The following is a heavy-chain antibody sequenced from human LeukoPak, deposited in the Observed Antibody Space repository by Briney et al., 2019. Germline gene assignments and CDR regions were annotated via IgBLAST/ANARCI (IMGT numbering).Heavy chain of an antibody. CDR1: GVSISSGDHY. V-gene: IGHV4-30-4*08. J-gene: IGHJ3*02. CDR2: IYYSGDT. CDR3: ARNFDKNAFDI. Sequence: SETLSLTCTVSGVSISSGDHYWSWIRQLPGKGLEWIGYIYYSGDTYYNPSLKSRVTISVDTSKNQFSLKLSSVTAADTAVYYCARNFDKNAFDIWGQGTMVTVSS. D-gene: IGHD3-22*01.